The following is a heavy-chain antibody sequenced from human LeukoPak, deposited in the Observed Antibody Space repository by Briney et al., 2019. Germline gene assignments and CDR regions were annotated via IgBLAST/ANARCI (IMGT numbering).Heavy chain of an antibody. D-gene: IGHD6-13*01. Sequence: GGSLRLSCAASGFTFSSYSMNWVRQAPGKGLEWVSSISSSSSYIYYADSVKGRFTISRDNAKNSLYLQMNSLRAEDTAVYYCAREAAASHDAFDIWGQGTMVTVSS. CDR2: ISSSSSYI. CDR1: GFTFSSYS. CDR3: AREAAASHDAFDI. J-gene: IGHJ3*02. V-gene: IGHV3-21*01.